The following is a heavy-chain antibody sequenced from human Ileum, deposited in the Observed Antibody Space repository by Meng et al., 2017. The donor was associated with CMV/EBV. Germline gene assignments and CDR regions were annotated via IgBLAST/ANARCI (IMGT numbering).Heavy chain of an antibody. Sequence: VRRLASGGVLVQSGGSLRLSFVASGFAFSGYWMHWVRQVPGKGLMWLALIDSYGSDTFYADSVKGRFTISRDNARNTLYLHMNSLRAEDTAVYYCARGPGDLGQGTLVTVSS. CDR1: GFAFSGYW. V-gene: IGHV3-74*01. CDR3: ARGPGD. CDR2: IDSYGSDT. J-gene: IGHJ1*01. D-gene: IGHD4-17*01.